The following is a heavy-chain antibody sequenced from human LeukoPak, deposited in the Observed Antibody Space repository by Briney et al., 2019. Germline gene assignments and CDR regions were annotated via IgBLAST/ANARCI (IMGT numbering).Heavy chain of an antibody. CDR3: ARDVRPDY. D-gene: IGHD6-6*01. CDR1: GFTFSSYW. J-gene: IGHJ4*02. V-gene: IGHV3-7*04. Sequence: GGSLRLSCAASGFTFSSYWMSWVRQAPGEGLEWVANIKQDGTEKYYMDSVKGRFSISRDNAKNSLYLQMNPLRAEDTAVYYCARDVRPDYWGQGTLVTVST. CDR2: IKQDGTEK.